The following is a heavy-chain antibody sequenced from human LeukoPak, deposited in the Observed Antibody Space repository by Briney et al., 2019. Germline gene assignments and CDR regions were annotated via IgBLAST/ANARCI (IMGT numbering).Heavy chain of an antibody. D-gene: IGHD3-3*01. CDR2: IGTAGDT. Sequence: GGSLRLSCAASGFTFSSYDMHWVRQATGKGLEWLSAIGTAGDTYYPGSVKGRFTISRENAKNSLYLQMNSLRAGDTAVYYCARARRDFWSGYWFDYWGQGTLVTVSS. CDR1: GFTFSSYD. V-gene: IGHV3-13*01. J-gene: IGHJ4*02. CDR3: ARARRDFWSGYWFDY.